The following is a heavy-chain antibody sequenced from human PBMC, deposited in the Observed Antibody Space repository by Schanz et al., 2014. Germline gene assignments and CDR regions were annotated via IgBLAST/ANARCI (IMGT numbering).Heavy chain of an antibody. CDR2: IWYDENNK. Sequence: QVQLVESGGGVVQFGRSLRLSCVASGFTFSSYGMHWVRQAPGKGLEWVAVIWYDENNKYYADSVKGRFTMSRDNSKNTFYLQMNSLRAEDTSVYFCARVKRRIATPSTPSFRNYYYYAMDVWGQGTTVTVSS. J-gene: IGHJ6*02. CDR3: ARVKRRIATPSTPSFRNYYYYAMDV. D-gene: IGHD6-13*01. CDR1: GFTFSSYG. V-gene: IGHV3-33*01.